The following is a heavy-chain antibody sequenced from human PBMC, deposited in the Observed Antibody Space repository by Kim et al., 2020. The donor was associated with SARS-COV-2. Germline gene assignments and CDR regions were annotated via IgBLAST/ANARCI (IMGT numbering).Heavy chain of an antibody. CDR2: IKEDGSEK. CDR1: GFSFGTQW. J-gene: IGHJ1*01. CDR3: ASGGAYRFGYRLDF. D-gene: IGHD5-18*01. Sequence: GGSLRLSCGGSGFSFGTQWMSWVRQAPGKGLEWVANIKEDGSEKYYLNSVKGRFAVSRDNGKSSVYLQMNSLRVEDTAVYYCASGGAYRFGYRLDFWGQG. V-gene: IGHV3-7*01.